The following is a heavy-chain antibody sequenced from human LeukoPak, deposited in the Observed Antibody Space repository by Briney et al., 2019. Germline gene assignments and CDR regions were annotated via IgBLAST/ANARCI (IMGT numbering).Heavy chain of an antibody. D-gene: IGHD2/OR15-2a*01. CDR1: GYSISSGYY. CDR2: IYHSGST. J-gene: IGHJ4*02. V-gene: IGHV4-38-2*02. CDR3: ATGALLFDY. Sequence: SETLSLTCTVSGYSISSGYYWSWIRQPPGKGLEWIGSIYHSGSTYYNPSLKSRVTISVDTSKNQFSLKLSSVTAADTAVYYCATGALLFDYWGQGTLVTVSS.